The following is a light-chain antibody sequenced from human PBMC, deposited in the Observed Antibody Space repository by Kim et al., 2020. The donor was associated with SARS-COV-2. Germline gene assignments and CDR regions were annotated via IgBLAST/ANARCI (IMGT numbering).Light chain of an antibody. CDR1: QSISTY. V-gene: IGKV1-39*01. J-gene: IGKJ4*01. CDR3: QLSYTTPA. CDR2: AAS. Sequence: DIQMTQSPSYLSASVGDRVTITCRTSQSISTYLNWYQHKPGKAPKLLIYAASTLESGVPSRFSGSGSETDFTLTIDSLQPEDFATYYCQLSYTTPAFGGGTKVEI.